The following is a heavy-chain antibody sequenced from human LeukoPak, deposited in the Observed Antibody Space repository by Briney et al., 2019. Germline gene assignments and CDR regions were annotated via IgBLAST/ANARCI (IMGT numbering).Heavy chain of an antibody. CDR3: ARVASSGWYPVPENY. CDR2: IYYSGST. Sequence: SQTLSLTCTVSGGSISSGGYYWSWIRQHPGKGLEWIGYIYYSGSTYYNPSLKSRVTISVDTSKNQFSLKLSSVTAADTAVYYCARVASSGWYPVPENYWGQGTLVTVSS. D-gene: IGHD6-19*01. V-gene: IGHV4-31*03. J-gene: IGHJ4*02. CDR1: GGSISSGGYY.